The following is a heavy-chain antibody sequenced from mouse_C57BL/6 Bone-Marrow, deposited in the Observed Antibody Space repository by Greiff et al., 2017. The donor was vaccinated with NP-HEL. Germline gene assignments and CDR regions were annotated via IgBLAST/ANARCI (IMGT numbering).Heavy chain of an antibody. D-gene: IGHD1-1*01. V-gene: IGHV1-69*01. J-gene: IGHJ3*01. CDR1: GYTFTSYW. Sequence: QVQLKQPGAELVMPGASVKLSCKASGYTFTSYWMHWVKQRPGQGLEWIGEIDPSDGYTNYNQKFKGKSTLTVDKSSSTAYMQLSSLTSEDSAVYYGAREGAFYYGSSWFAYWGQGTLVTVSA. CDR2: IDPSDGYT. CDR3: AREGAFYYGSSWFAY.